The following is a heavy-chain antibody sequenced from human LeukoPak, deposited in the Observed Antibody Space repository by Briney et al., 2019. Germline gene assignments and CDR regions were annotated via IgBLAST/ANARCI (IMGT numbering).Heavy chain of an antibody. CDR1: GGSISGSGYY. Sequence: SETLSLTCTVSGGSISGSGYYWGWVRQPPGKGLEWIGSICESGSIYYNPSLKSRVTISVDTSKNQFSLKLSSVTAADTAAYYCAIGQDYWGQGTLVTVSS. V-gene: IGHV4-39*07. CDR2: ICESGSI. CDR3: AIGQDY. J-gene: IGHJ4*02.